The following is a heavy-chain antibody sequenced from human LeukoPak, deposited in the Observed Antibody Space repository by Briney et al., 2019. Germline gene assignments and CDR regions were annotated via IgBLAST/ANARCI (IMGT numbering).Heavy chain of an antibody. J-gene: IGHJ5*02. CDR1: GYTFTGYY. CDR3: ARETHTYYYDSSGLFDP. V-gene: IGHV1-2*02. D-gene: IGHD3-22*01. Sequence: ASVKVSCKASGYTFTGYYMHWVRQAPGQGVEWMGWINPNSGGTNYAQKFQGRVTITRDTSISTAYMELSRLRSDDTAVYYCARETHTYYYDSSGLFDPWGQGTLVTVSS. CDR2: INPNSGGT.